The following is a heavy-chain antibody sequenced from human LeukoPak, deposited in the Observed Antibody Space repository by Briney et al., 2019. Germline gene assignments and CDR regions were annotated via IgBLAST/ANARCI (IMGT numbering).Heavy chain of an antibody. D-gene: IGHD6-6*01. J-gene: IGHJ4*02. V-gene: IGHV3-74*01. CDR1: GFTFKSYW. CDR3: VRILLAARLSFPDY. Sequence: PGGSLRLSCAASGFTFKSYWMHWVPQAPGKGLVWVSRISSDGDIISYADSVKGRFTISRDNAKNTLFLQLNSLRVEDTAVYYCVRILLAARLSFPDYWGQGTLVTVSS. CDR2: ISSDGDII.